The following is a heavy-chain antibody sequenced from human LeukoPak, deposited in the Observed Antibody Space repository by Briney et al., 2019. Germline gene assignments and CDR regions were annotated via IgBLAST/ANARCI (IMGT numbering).Heavy chain of an antibody. CDR1: GFTFSSYA. CDR2: ISYDGSNK. Sequence: GGSLRLSCAASGFTFSSYAMHWVRQAPGKGLEWVAVISYDGSNKYYADSVKGRSTISRDNSKNTLYLQMNSLRAEDTAVYYCARDIGYDFWSGYYSNWFDPWGQGTLVTVSS. CDR3: ARDIGYDFWSGYYSNWFDP. D-gene: IGHD3-3*01. V-gene: IGHV3-30*01. J-gene: IGHJ5*02.